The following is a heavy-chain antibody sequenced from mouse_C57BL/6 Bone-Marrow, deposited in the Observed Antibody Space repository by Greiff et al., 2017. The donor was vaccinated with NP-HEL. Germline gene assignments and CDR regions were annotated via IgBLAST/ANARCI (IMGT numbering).Heavy chain of an antibody. CDR1: GYAFSSSW. D-gene: IGHD1-1*01. CDR3: AREASVVATGGYYFDY. Sequence: QVQLKESGPELVKPGASVKISCKASGYAFSSSWMNWVKQRPGKGLEWIGRIYPGDGDTNYNGKFKGKATLTADKSSSTAYMQLSSLTSEDSAVYFCAREASVVATGGYYFDYWGQGTTLTVSS. J-gene: IGHJ2*01. CDR2: IYPGDGDT. V-gene: IGHV1-82*01.